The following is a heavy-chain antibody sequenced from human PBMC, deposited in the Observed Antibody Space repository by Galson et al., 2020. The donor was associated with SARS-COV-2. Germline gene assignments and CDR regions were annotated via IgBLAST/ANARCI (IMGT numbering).Heavy chain of an antibody. CDR3: ARDYVAGAGAFDY. J-gene: IGHJ4*02. V-gene: IGHV4-38-2*02. D-gene: IGHD3-10*02. CDR2: IYHSGST. Sequence: SQTLSLTCTVSGYSISSGYYWGWIRQPPGKGLEWIGSIYHSGSTYYNPSLKSRVTISVDTSKNQFSLKLSSVTAADTAVYYCARDYVAGAGAFDYWGQGTLVTVSS. CDR1: GYSISSGYY.